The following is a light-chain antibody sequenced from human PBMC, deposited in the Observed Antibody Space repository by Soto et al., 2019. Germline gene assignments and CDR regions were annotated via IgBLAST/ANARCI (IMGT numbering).Light chain of an antibody. Sequence: DIPLTQSPSTLSSSLGERVTLPFRASQSVRSWLAWYQQKPGEAPKLLIYDASALPRGVPSRFSGSGSGTKFTLTIASLQPDDFATYYCQQYETFSGTFGPGTKVDIK. CDR2: DAS. CDR1: QSVRSW. J-gene: IGKJ1*01. V-gene: IGKV1-5*01. CDR3: QQYETFSGT.